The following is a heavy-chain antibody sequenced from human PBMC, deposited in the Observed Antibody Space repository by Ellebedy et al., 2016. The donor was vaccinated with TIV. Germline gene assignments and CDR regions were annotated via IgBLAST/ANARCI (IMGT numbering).Heavy chain of an antibody. Sequence: GESLKISXEASGFTFSVYYMSWIRQAPGKGLEWVSFISLTSTATGVGYADSVRGRFTISRDDAKNSLYLEINSLRAEDSAVYYCARENFYGMDVWGQGTMVTVSS. CDR3: ARENFYGMDV. CDR1: GFTFSVYY. J-gene: IGHJ6*02. CDR2: ISLTSTATG. V-gene: IGHV3-11*06.